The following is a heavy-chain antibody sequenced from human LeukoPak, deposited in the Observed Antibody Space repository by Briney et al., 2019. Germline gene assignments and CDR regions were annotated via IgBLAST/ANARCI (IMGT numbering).Heavy chain of an antibody. J-gene: IGHJ3*02. D-gene: IGHD1-20*01. CDR3: ARVREDTWNSAPHAFDI. V-gene: IGHV4-39*07. Sequence: KPSETLSLTCTVSGGSISSSSYYWGWIRQPPGKGLEWIGEINHSGSTNYNPSLKSRVTISIDTSKNQFSLKLSSVTAADTAVYYCARVREDTWNSAPHAFDIWGQGTMVTVSS. CDR2: INHSGST. CDR1: GGSISSSSYY.